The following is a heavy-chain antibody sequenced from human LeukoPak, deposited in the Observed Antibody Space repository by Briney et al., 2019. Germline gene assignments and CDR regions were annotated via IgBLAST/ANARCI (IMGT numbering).Heavy chain of an antibody. Sequence: GESLEISCKGSGYRFTSYWIGWVRPMPGKGLEWMGIIYPGDSDTRYSPSFQGQVTISADKSISTAYLQWSSLRASDTAMYYCARCEEIGDAFDIWGQGTMVTVSS. CDR2: IYPGDSDT. CDR1: GYRFTSYW. J-gene: IGHJ3*02. D-gene: IGHD5-24*01. CDR3: ARCEEIGDAFDI. V-gene: IGHV5-51*01.